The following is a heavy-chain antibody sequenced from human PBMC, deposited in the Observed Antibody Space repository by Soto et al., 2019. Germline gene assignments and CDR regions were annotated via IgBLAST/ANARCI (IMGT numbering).Heavy chain of an antibody. D-gene: IGHD5-12*01. V-gene: IGHV3-30*04. CDR3: ARDRSSSGYDYGDY. CDR1: GFSLNSYA. CDR2: ISFDGRNK. Sequence: PGGSLRLSCAASGFSLNSYAMHWVRQAPGRGLEWVAVISFDGRNKYYADSVKGRFTISRDNSKNTLYLQMNSLRAEDTAVFYCARDRSSSGYDYGDYWGQGTLVTVSS. J-gene: IGHJ4*02.